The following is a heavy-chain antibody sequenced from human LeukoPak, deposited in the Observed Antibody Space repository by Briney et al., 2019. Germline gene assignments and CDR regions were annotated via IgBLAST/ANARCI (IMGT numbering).Heavy chain of an antibody. V-gene: IGHV4-59*12. Sequence: SETLSLTCTVSGGSISSYYWSWIRQPPGKGLEWIGYIYYSGSTSYNPSLRSRVTISVDTSKNQISLKVRSVTAADTAVYYCARGRVSSSTWYSTYYYFFYMDFWGKGTTVTVSS. J-gene: IGHJ6*03. D-gene: IGHD4-11*01. CDR2: IYYSGST. CDR1: GGSISSYY. CDR3: ARGRVSSSTWYSTYYYFFYMDF.